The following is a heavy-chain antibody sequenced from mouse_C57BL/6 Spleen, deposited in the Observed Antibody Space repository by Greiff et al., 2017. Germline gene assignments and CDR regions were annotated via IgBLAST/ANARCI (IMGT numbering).Heavy chain of an antibody. CDR1: GFTFSSYA. Sequence: EVQVVESGEGLVKPGGSLKLSCAASGFTFSSYAMSWVRQTPEERLEWVAYISSGGDYIYYADTVKGRFTISRDNARNTLYLQMSSLKSEDTAMYYCTRGLGLWYFDVWGTGTTVTVSS. J-gene: IGHJ1*03. D-gene: IGHD4-1*01. CDR2: ISSGGDYI. V-gene: IGHV5-9-1*02. CDR3: TRGLGLWYFDV.